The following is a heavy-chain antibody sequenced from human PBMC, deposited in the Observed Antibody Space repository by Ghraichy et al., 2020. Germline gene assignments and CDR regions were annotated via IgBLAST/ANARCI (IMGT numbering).Heavy chain of an antibody. CDR2: INHSGST. CDR1: GGSFSGYY. CDR3: ARAGKWLLLDAFDI. D-gene: IGHD3-22*01. J-gene: IGHJ3*02. Sequence: TLSLTCAVYGGSFSGYYWSWIRQPPGKGLEWIGEINHSGSTNYNPSLKSRVTISVDTSKNQFSLKLSSVTAADTAVYYCARAGKWLLLDAFDIWGQGTMVTVSS. V-gene: IGHV4-34*01.